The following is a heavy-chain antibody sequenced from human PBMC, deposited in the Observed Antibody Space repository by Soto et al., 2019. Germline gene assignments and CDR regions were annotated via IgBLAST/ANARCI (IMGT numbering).Heavy chain of an antibody. V-gene: IGHV3-23*01. Sequence: EVQVLESGGGLVQPGGSLRLSCAASGFIFSSYAMNWVRQAPGKGLEWVSGIGSTGVSTYYADSVKGRFTISRDNSKNLLYLHMDSLRAEAPAVYYCAIDPGVVAIHYFDYWDQGTLVTVSS. CDR1: GFIFSSYA. CDR2: IGSTGVST. CDR3: AIDPGVVAIHYFDY. J-gene: IGHJ4*02. D-gene: IGHD5-12*01.